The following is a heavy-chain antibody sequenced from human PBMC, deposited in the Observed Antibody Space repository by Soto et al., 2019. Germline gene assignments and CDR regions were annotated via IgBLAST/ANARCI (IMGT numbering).Heavy chain of an antibody. CDR2: DGVYNGKT. V-gene: IGHV1-18*04. CDR3: SSACYCTSPSCYIHYYDGMDI. J-gene: IGHJ6*02. CDR1: GYTFTKYG. D-gene: IGHD2-2*02. Sequence: QEQLVQSGGEVKKPGASVRVSCRASGYTFTKYGITWVRQAPGQGLEWMGCDGVYNGKTNYARKLQGRAILNAHKSPTTAYLKLMSLRSDDTAIYYFSSACYCTSPSCYIHYYDGMDIWGQGTTVSVSS.